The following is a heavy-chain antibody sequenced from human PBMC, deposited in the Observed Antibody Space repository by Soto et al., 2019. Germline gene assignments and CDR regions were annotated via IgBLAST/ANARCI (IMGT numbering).Heavy chain of an antibody. Sequence: GGSLRLSCAASGFTFSSYAMHWVRQAPGKGLEWVAVISYDGSNKYYADSVKGRFTISRDNSKNTLYLQMNSLRAEDTAVYYCARSGYSSSWYDYWGQGTLVTVSS. D-gene: IGHD6-13*01. V-gene: IGHV3-30-3*01. CDR3: ARSGYSSSWYDY. J-gene: IGHJ4*02. CDR1: GFTFSSYA. CDR2: ISYDGSNK.